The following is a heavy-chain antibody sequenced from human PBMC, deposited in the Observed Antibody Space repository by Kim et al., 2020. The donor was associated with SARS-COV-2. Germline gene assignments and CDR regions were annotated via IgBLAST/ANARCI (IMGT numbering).Heavy chain of an antibody. V-gene: IGHV1-46*01. CDR3: ANDPTSSTSKYYFDS. CDR2: INPSGGAT. J-gene: IGHJ4*02. CDR1: GYTFTFYY. Sequence: ASVKVSCKASGYTFTFYYIHWVRQAPGQGPEWMAMINPSGGATAYAQKFQDRLTMTRDTSTSTVYMELSSLRSEDTAVYYCANDPTSSTSKYYFDSWGQGTLVTVSS. D-gene: IGHD5-12*01.